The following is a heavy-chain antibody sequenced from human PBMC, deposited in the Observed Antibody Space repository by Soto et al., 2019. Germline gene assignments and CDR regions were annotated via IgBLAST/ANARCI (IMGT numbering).Heavy chain of an antibody. V-gene: IGHV5-51*01. CDR3: ASSVLVTSTMNYFDL. CDR2: IYPGDSDT. D-gene: IGHD2-8*02. J-gene: IGHJ4*02. Sequence: PGESLKISCKGSGYSFTSYWIGWVRQMPGKGLEWMGIIYPGDSDTRYSPSFQGQVTISADKSISTTYLQWSSLKASDTAIYFCASSVLVTSTMNYFDLWGQGTLVTVSS. CDR1: GYSFTSYW.